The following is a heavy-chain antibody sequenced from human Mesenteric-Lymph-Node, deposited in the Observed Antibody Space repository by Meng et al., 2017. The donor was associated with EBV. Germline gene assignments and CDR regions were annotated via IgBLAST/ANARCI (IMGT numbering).Heavy chain of an antibody. Sequence: VLPLVSGGGLVKAWASLTLSCAASGVIFSRYAMSRGRQAPGKGLEWVARVSGSGGSAYYADSVRGRFTISRDNSKNTLYLQMNSLRTDDTAILYCAAQGSGWTYLDYWGQGALVTVSS. CDR2: VSGSGGSA. D-gene: IGHD6-19*01. V-gene: IGHV3-23*01. CDR1: GVIFSRYA. J-gene: IGHJ4*02. CDR3: AAQGSGWTYLDY.